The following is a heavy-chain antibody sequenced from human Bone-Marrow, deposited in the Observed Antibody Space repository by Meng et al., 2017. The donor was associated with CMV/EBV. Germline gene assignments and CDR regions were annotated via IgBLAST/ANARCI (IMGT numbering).Heavy chain of an antibody. CDR3: ARIGTYCSSTSCYTFDI. V-gene: IGHV1-2*02. Sequence: ASVKVSCKAPGYTFTGYYMHWVRQAPGQGLEWMGWINPNSGGTNYAQKFQGRVTMTRDTSISTAYMGLSRLRSDDTAVYYCARIGTYCSSTSCYTFDIWGQGTMVTVSS. D-gene: IGHD2-2*02. CDR2: INPNSGGT. J-gene: IGHJ3*02. CDR1: GYTFTGYY.